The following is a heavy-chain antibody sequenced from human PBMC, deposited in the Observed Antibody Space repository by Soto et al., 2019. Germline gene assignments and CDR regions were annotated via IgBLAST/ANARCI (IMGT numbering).Heavy chain of an antibody. D-gene: IGHD6-6*01. CDR3: ARTSRFEY. J-gene: IGHJ4*02. CDR1: GGSFSAYY. Sequence: QVQLQQWGAGLLKPSETLSLTCAVYGGSFSAYYWSWIRQSPGKGLEWIGEINHSGNTNYNPSLKSRVTMSVDTSKNQFSPKLSSVTAADTAVYYCARTSRFEYWGQGTLVTVSS. V-gene: IGHV4-34*01. CDR2: INHSGNT.